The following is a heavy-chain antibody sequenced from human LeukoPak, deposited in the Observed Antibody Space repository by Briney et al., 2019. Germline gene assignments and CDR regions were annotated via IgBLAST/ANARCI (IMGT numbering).Heavy chain of an antibody. V-gene: IGHV1-18*01. J-gene: IGHJ6*03. Sequence: GASVKVSCKASGYTFTSYGISWVRQAPGQGLEWMGWISAYNGNTNYAQKLQGRVTMTTDTSTSTAYMELRSLRSDDTAVYYCARSVLDIVVVPAATSYYYYYYMDVWGKGTTVTISS. CDR3: ARSVLDIVVVPAATSYYYYYYMDV. D-gene: IGHD2-2*03. CDR1: GYTFTSYG. CDR2: ISAYNGNT.